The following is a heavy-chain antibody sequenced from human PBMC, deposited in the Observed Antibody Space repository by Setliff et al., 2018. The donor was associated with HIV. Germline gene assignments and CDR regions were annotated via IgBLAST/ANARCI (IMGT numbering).Heavy chain of an antibody. J-gene: IGHJ4*02. V-gene: IGHV3-23*01. Sequence: PGGSLRLSCAAYGFTFSSYAMSWVRQAPGKGLEWVSAISGSGGSTYYADSVKGRFTISRDNSKNTLYLQMNSLRAEDTAVYYCAKLPGGFGVLDSWGQGTLVTVAS. D-gene: IGHD3-10*01. CDR2: ISGSGGST. CDR3: AKLPGGFGVLDS. CDR1: GFTFSSYA.